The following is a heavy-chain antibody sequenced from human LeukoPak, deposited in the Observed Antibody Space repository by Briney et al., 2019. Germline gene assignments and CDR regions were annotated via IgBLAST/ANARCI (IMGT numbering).Heavy chain of an antibody. Sequence: GGSLRLSCAASGFTFSSYAMSWVRQAPGKGLEWVSAISGSGGSTYYADSVKGRFTISRDNSKNTLYLQMNSLRAEDTAVYYCAKRGTMIVVEVYYYMDVWGKGTTVTVSS. V-gene: IGHV3-23*01. J-gene: IGHJ6*03. D-gene: IGHD3-22*01. CDR1: GFTFSSYA. CDR3: AKRGTMIVVEVYYYMDV. CDR2: ISGSGGST.